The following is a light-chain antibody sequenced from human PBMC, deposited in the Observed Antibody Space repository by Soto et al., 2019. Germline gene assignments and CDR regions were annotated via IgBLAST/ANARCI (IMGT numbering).Light chain of an antibody. V-gene: IGKV3-11*01. CDR3: QQRSNWPPGLT. CDR1: QSVSSY. CDR2: DAS. Sequence: VLTQSPATLSLSPGERATLSCRASQSVSSYLAWYQQKPGQAPRLLIYDASNRATGIPARFSGSGTGTDFTLTISSLEPEDVAVYYCQQRSNWPPGLTFGGGTKVEIK. J-gene: IGKJ4*01.